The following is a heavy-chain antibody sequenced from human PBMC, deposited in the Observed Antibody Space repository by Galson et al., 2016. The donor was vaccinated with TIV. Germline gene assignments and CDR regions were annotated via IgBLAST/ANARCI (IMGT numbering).Heavy chain of an antibody. CDR3: ARDRTLPGYYYNGMDV. Sequence: CAISGDSVSSNSAWNWIRQSPSRGLEWLGRTYYRSEWYNDYALSVKSRITINPDTSKNQFSLQLNSMTPEDTAVYYCARDRTLPGYYYNGMDVWGRGTTVTVSS. J-gene: IGHJ6*02. V-gene: IGHV6-1*01. D-gene: IGHD1/OR15-1a*01. CDR1: GDSVSSNSA. CDR2: TYYRSEWYN.